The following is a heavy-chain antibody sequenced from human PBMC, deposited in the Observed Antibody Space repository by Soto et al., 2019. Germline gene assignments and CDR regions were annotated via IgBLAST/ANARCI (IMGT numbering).Heavy chain of an antibody. J-gene: IGHJ6*02. CDR3: ARDRGMTARRTLYYYYYGMDV. CDR2: IIPIFGTA. D-gene: IGHD6-6*01. CDR1: GGTFSSYA. Sequence: GASVKVSCKASGGTFSSYAISWVRQAPGQGLEWMGGIIPIFGTANYAQKFQGRVTITADKSTSTAYMELSSLRSEDTAVYYCARDRGMTARRTLYYYYYGMDVWGQGTTVTVSS. V-gene: IGHV1-69*06.